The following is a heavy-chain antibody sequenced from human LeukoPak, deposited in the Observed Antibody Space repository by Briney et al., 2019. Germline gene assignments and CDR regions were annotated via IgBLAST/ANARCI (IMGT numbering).Heavy chain of an antibody. D-gene: IGHD3-22*01. V-gene: IGHV1-2*02. CDR2: INPNSGGT. CDR1: GYTFTGYY. CDR3: ARDFRTYYYDSSGYGDY. J-gene: IGHJ4*02. Sequence: ASVKVSCKASGYTFTGYYMHWVRQAPGQGLEWMGWINPNSGGTNYAQKFQGRVTMTRDTSISTAYMELSRLRSDDTAVYYCARDFRTYYYDSSGYGDYWGQGTLVTVSS.